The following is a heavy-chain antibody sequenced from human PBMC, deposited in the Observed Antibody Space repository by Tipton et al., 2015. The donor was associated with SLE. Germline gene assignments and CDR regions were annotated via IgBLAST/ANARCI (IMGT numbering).Heavy chain of an antibody. CDR3: AREGNIVGAITDY. CDR1: GFTFSSYA. Sequence: AVSGFTFSSYAMSWVRQAPGKGLEWVSAISGSGGSTNYADSVKGRFTISRDNAKNSLYLQMNSLRAEDTAVYYCAREGNIVGAITDYWGQGTLVTVSS. V-gene: IGHV3-23*01. J-gene: IGHJ4*02. CDR2: ISGSGGST. D-gene: IGHD1-26*01.